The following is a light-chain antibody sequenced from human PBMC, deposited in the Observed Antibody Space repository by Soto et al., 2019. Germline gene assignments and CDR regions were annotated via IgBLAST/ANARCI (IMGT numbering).Light chain of an antibody. J-gene: IGLJ1*01. V-gene: IGLV2-14*01. CDR2: EVS. CDR1: SSDVGGYNY. CDR3: SSYTSSNNYV. Sequence: QSALTQPASVSGSPGQSITISCTGTSSDVGGYNYVSWSQQHPGKAPQLMIYEVSNRPSGVSNRFSGSKSGNTASLTISGLQAEDEADYYCSSYTSSNNYVFGTGTKVTVL.